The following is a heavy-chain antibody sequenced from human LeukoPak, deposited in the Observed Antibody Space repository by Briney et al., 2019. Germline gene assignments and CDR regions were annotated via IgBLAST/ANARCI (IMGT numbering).Heavy chain of an antibody. CDR1: GFTFSSYG. D-gene: IGHD1-26*01. CDR2: ISYDGSNK. J-gene: IGHJ6*03. Sequence: GGSLRLSCAASGFTFSSYGMHWVHQAPGKGLEWVAVISYDGSNKYYADSVKGRFTTSRDNSKNTLYLQMNSLRAEDTAVYYCARATWDPNYYYYMDVWGKGTTVTISS. V-gene: IGHV3-30*03. CDR3: ARATWDPNYYYYMDV.